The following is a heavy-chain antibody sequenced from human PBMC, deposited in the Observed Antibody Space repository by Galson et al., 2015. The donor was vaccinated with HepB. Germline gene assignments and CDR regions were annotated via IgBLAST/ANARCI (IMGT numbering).Heavy chain of an antibody. CDR2: IKSKTDGGTT. V-gene: IGHV3-15*01. J-gene: IGHJ3*01. Sequence: SLRLSCAASGFTFSNAWMSWVRQAPGEGLEWVGRIKSKTDGGTTDYAAPVKGRFTISRDDSKNTLYLQMNSLKTEDTAVYYCTTIPQYDSSGYGPWGQGTMVTVSS. CDR3: TTIPQYDSSGYGP. CDR1: GFTFSNAW. D-gene: IGHD3-22*01.